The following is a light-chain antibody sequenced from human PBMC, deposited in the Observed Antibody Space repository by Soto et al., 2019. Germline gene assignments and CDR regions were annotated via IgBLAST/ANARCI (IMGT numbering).Light chain of an antibody. CDR2: KAS. CDR3: QHYNRNSQT. CDR1: QTISSW. J-gene: IGKJ1*01. Sequence: DIQMTQSPSSLSASVGDRVTITVRASQTISSWLALYQQKPGKAPKLLIYKASTLKRGVPSRFSGSGSGTPFTLTTGSLQPDDFAPYYCQHYNRNSQTFGQGTKVDIK. V-gene: IGKV1-5*03.